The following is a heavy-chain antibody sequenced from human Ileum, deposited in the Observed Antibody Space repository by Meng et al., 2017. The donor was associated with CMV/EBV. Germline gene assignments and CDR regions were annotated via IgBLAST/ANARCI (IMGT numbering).Heavy chain of an antibody. CDR2: VSFDGRNQ. CDR1: GFTFSSYS. CDR3: TKDQWGSSSTLTGMDV. D-gene: IGHD3-16*01. Sequence: GGSLRLSCAASGFTFSSYSMHWVRQAPGKGLEWVAHVSFDGRNQYYADSMKGRFTVSRDNSRNTLYLQMKSLKTEDTAVYYCTKDQWGSSSTLTGMDVWGQGNTVNGAS. J-gene: IGHJ6*02. V-gene: IGHV3-30*04.